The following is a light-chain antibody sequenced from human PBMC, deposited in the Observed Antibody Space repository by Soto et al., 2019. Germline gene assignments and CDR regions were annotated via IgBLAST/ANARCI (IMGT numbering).Light chain of an antibody. CDR3: QQFNNYPPLT. CDR2: DAS. CDR1: QGISSS. V-gene: IGKV1D-13*01. Sequence: ALQLTQSPSSLSASVGDRVTITCRASQGISSSLAWYQQKPGKAPKLLIYDASSLESGVPSRFSGSGSGTDFTLTLSSLQPEDFATYYCQQFNNYPPLTFGGGTKVEIK. J-gene: IGKJ4*01.